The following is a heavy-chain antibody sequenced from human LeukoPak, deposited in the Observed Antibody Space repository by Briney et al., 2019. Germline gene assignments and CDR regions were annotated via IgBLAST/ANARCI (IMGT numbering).Heavy chain of an antibody. CDR1: GYTFTSYD. Sequence: ASVKVSRKASGYTFTSYDINWVRQATGQGLEWMGWMNPNSGNTGYAQKFQGRVTMTRNTSISTAYMELSSLRCEDTAVYYCARGLEGQYYDFWSGYYTGNWFDPWGQGTLVTVSS. V-gene: IGHV1-8*01. CDR2: MNPNSGNT. J-gene: IGHJ5*02. CDR3: ARGLEGQYYDFWSGYYTGNWFDP. D-gene: IGHD3-3*01.